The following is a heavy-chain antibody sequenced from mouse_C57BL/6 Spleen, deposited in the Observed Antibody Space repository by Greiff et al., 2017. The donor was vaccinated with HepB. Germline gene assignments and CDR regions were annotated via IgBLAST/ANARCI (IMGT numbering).Heavy chain of an antibody. V-gene: IGHV1-18*01. CDR1: GYTFTDYN. Sequence: EVQLQHSGPELVKPGASVKIPCKASGYTFTDYNMDWVKQSHGKSLEWIGDINPNNGGTIYNQKFKGKATLTVDKSSSTAYMELRSLTSEDTAVYYCARREDYYGSSPNWYFDVWGTGTTVTVSS. CDR3: ARREDYYGSSPNWYFDV. CDR2: INPNNGGT. D-gene: IGHD1-1*01. J-gene: IGHJ1*03.